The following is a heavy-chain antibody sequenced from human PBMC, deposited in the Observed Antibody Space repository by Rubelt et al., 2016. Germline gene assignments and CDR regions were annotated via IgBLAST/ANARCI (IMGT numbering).Heavy chain of an antibody. Sequence: QVQLVESGGGVVQPGGSLRLSCAASGFTFSSYGIHWVRQAPGKGLEWVTFINYDGSNKYYADSVKSRFTVSRDNSKTTLYLQMNSLRTEDTAVYYCAKIEVAGHSDYWGQGTLVTVSS. CDR1: GFTFSSYG. CDR2: INYDGSNK. V-gene: IGHV3-30*02. J-gene: IGHJ4*02. CDR3: AKIEVAGHSDY. D-gene: IGHD6-19*01.